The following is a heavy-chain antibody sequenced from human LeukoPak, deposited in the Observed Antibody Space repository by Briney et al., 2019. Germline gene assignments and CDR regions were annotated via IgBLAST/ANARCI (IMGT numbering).Heavy chain of an antibody. CDR2: IIPIFGIA. CDR1: GGTFSSYA. V-gene: IGHV1-69*04. D-gene: IGHD3-10*01. J-gene: IGHJ4*02. Sequence: SVKVSCKASGGTFSSYAISWVRQAPGQGLEWMGRIIPIFGIANYAQKLQGRVTITADKSTSTAYMELSSLRSEDTAVYYCARTGSYGDYLDYCGQGTLVTVSS. CDR3: ARTGSYGDYLDY.